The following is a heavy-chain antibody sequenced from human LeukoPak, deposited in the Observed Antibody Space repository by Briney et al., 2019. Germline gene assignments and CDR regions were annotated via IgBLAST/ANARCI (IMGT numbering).Heavy chain of an antibody. CDR3: ARRSGTYHAFDI. J-gene: IGHJ3*02. V-gene: IGHV4-39*01. Sequence: SETLSLSCTVSGGSISSNGYYWGWIRQPPGKGLEWIGSFYYTGSTFYSPSLKSRVTISVDTSKNQFSLKLSSVTAADTAVYYCARRSGTYHAFDIWGQGTMVTVSS. CDR2: FYYTGST. D-gene: IGHD1-26*01. CDR1: GGSISSNGYY.